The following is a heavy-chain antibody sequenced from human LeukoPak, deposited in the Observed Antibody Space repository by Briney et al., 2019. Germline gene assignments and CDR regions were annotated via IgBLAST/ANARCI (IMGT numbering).Heavy chain of an antibody. CDR2: MYYSGST. D-gene: IGHD3-22*01. CDR1: GGPISSYY. J-gene: IGHJ3*02. Sequence: SETLSLTCTVSGGPISSYYWSWIRQPPGKGLEWIGSMYYSGSTNYKPSLKSRVTISVDTSKNQFSLKLSSVTAADKAVYYCARHAYYYDRSGSYEAFDIWGQGTMVTVSS. V-gene: IGHV4-59*08. CDR3: ARHAYYYDRSGSYEAFDI.